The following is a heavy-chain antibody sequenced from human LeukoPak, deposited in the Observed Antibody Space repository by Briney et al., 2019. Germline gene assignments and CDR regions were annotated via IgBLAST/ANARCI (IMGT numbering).Heavy chain of an antibody. CDR3: ARKRANHYYYYGMDV. Sequence: PGGSLRLSCAASGFTFSSYAMHWVRQAPGKGLEWVAVISYDGSNKYYADSVKGRFTISRDNSKNTLYLQMNSLRAEDTAVYYCARKRANHYYYYGMDVWGQGTTVTVSS. CDR2: ISYDGSNK. D-gene: IGHD1-14*01. CDR1: GFTFSSYA. V-gene: IGHV3-30-3*01. J-gene: IGHJ6*02.